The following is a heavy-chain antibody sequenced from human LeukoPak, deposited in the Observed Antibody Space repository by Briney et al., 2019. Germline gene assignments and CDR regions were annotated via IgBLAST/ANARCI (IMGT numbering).Heavy chain of an antibody. V-gene: IGHV5-51*01. D-gene: IGHD6-13*01. CDR1: GYTFITYW. Sequence: GESLKISCKGSGYTFITYWIAWVRQMPGKGLEWVGIIYPGDSDTRYSPSFQGQVTISADKSISTAYLQWSSLKASDTAIYYCARQTASSWYEDYWGQGTLVTVPS. CDR2: IYPGDSDT. CDR3: ARQTASSWYEDY. J-gene: IGHJ4*02.